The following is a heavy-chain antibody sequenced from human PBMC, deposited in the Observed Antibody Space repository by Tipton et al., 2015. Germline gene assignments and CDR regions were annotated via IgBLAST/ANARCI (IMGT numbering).Heavy chain of an antibody. V-gene: IGHV3-23*01. D-gene: IGHD3/OR15-3a*01. Sequence: GSLRLSCAASGFTFSSYAMSWVRQAPGKGLEWVSGISGSGGSTYYAHSVKGRFTISRDNAENSLYLQMNSLRDEDTAVYHCAREGQFLDWLPYGMDVWGQGTTVTVSS. J-gene: IGHJ6*02. CDR3: AREGQFLDWLPYGMDV. CDR2: ISGSGGST. CDR1: GFTFSSYA.